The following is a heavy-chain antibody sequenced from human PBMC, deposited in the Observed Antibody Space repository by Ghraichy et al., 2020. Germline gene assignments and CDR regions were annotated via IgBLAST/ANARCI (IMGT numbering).Heavy chain of an antibody. V-gene: IGHV3-7*01. Sequence: GGSLRLSCAASGFTFTYYWMSWVRQAPGKGLEWVASIKEDGNAKHYVDSVEGRFTISRDNAKNSLFLQMDSLRGEDTAVYYCARLAAAGTLNNWFDPWGQGTLVTVSS. CDR2: IKEDGNAK. CDR3: ARLAAAGTLNNWFDP. D-gene: IGHD6-25*01. J-gene: IGHJ5*02. CDR1: GFTFTYYW.